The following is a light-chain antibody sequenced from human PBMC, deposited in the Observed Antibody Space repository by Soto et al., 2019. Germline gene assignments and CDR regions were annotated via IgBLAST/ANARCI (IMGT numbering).Light chain of an antibody. Sequence: DIQMTQSPSSLSASVGDRVTITCRASQSISSYFNWYRQKPGKAPKLLIYAASSLQSGVSSRFSGSGSGTDFTLTISSLQPEDFASYYCQQSYSTPWTFGQGTKVDIK. J-gene: IGKJ1*01. CDR1: QSISSY. CDR3: QQSYSTPWT. CDR2: AAS. V-gene: IGKV1-39*01.